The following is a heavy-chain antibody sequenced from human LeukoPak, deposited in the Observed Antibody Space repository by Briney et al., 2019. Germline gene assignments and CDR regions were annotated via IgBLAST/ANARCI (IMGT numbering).Heavy chain of an antibody. D-gene: IGHD5-18*01. Sequence: SVKVSCKASGGTFSSYAISWVRQAPGQGLEWMGRIIPILGIANYAQKFQGRVTITADKSTSTAYMELSSLRSEDTAVYYCARDSQAGGAWMVRGRYGMDVWGQGTTVTVSS. V-gene: IGHV1-69*04. J-gene: IGHJ6*02. CDR3: ARDSQAGGAWMVRGRYGMDV. CDR2: IIPILGIA. CDR1: GGTFSSYA.